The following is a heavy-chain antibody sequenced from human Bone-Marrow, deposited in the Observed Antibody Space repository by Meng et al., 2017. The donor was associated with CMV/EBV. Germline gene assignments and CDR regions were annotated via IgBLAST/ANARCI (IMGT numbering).Heavy chain of an antibody. D-gene: IGHD2-21*01. Sequence: SCAASGFTFSSYAMHWVRQAPGKGLEWVAVISYDGSNKYYADSVKGRFTISRDNSKNTLYLQMNSLRAEDTAVYYCAKSGVAILNYWGQGTLVTVSS. J-gene: IGHJ4*02. CDR3: AKSGVAILNY. V-gene: IGHV3-30*04. CDR2: ISYDGSNK. CDR1: GFTFSSYA.